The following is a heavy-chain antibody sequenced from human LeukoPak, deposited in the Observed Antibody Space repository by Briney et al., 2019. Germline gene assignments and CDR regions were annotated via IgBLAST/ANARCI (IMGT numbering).Heavy chain of an antibody. CDR3: ARANYGSGSYYKTLDLFDP. V-gene: IGHV4-39*07. Sequence: SETLSLTCTVSGGSISSSSYYWGWIRQPPGKGLEWIGSIYYSGSTYYNPSLKSRVTISVDTSKNQFSLKLSSVTAADTAVYYCARANYGSGSYYKTLDLFDPWGQGTLVTVSS. CDR1: GGSISSSSYY. D-gene: IGHD3-10*01. CDR2: IYYSGST. J-gene: IGHJ5*02.